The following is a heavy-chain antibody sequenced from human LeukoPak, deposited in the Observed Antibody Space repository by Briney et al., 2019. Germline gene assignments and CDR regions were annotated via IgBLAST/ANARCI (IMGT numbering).Heavy chain of an antibody. CDR3: LSGYSSWYYFDY. J-gene: IGHJ4*02. CDR2: ISVGGDST. V-gene: IGHV3-23*01. D-gene: IGHD3-3*01. Sequence: GGSLRLSCAASGFTFSSYAMSWVRPAPGKGLEWVSAISVGGDSTYYADSVKGRFTISRDNSKNTLYLHMSSLGAEDTAIYYFLSGYSSWYYFDYGGQGALVTVS. CDR1: GFTFSSYA.